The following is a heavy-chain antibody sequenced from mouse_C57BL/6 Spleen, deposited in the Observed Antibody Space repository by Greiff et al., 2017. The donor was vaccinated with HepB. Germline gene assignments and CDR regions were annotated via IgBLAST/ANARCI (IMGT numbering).Heavy chain of an antibody. Sequence: EVQLQQSGAELVRPGASVKLSCTASGFNIKDDYMHWVKQRPEQGLEWIGWIDPENGDTEYASKFQGKATITADTSSNTAYLQLSSLTAEDTAVYYGTADYYGTWFAYWGQGTLVTVSA. D-gene: IGHD1-1*01. J-gene: IGHJ3*01. CDR3: TADYYGTWFAY. V-gene: IGHV14-4*01. CDR1: GFNIKDDY. CDR2: IDPENGDT.